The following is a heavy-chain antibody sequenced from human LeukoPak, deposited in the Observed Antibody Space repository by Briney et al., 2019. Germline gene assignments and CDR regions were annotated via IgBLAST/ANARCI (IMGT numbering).Heavy chain of an antibody. Sequence: SETLSLTCTVSGGSISSYYWSWIRQPPGKGLEWIGYIYYSGSTNYNPSLKSRVTISVDTSKNQFSLKLSSVTAADTAVYYCARDSRVRATANYYYYYMDVWGKGTTVTVSS. D-gene: IGHD1-26*01. V-gene: IGHV4-59*01. CDR2: IYYSGST. J-gene: IGHJ6*03. CDR3: ARDSRVRATANYYYYYMDV. CDR1: GGSISSYY.